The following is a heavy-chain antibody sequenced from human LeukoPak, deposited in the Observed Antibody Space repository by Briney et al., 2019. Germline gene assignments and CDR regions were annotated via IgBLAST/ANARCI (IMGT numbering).Heavy chain of an antibody. CDR2: INPSGGST. CDR3: ARGVHNSGNFDF. J-gene: IGHJ4*02. V-gene: IGHV1-46*01. D-gene: IGHD1-1*01. CDR1: GYTFTSYY. Sequence: ASVKVSCKAFGYTFTSYYMHWVRQAPGQGLEWMGVINPSGGSTNYAQKFQGRVTMTRDTSTSTVYMELRSLRSEDTAVYSCARGVHNSGNFDFWGQGTLVTVSS.